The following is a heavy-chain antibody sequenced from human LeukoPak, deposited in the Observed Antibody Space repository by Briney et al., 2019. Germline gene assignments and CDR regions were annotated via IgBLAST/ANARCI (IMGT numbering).Heavy chain of an antibody. D-gene: IGHD5-24*01. V-gene: IGHV1-46*01. Sequence: GXTXTSXXMHWVRQAPGQGLEWIVIINPTGRTTTYAQNFQGRFTMTSDTSTSTVYMELSSLRSEDTAVYYCARGHDGYNFVYWGQGTLVTVSS. CDR2: INPTGRTT. J-gene: IGHJ4*02. CDR1: GXTXTSXX. CDR3: ARGHDGYNFVY.